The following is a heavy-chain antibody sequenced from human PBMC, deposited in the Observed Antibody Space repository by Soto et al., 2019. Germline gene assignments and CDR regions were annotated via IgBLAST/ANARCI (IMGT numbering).Heavy chain of an antibody. V-gene: IGHV3-72*01. CDR1: GFTFSDHY. D-gene: IGHD6-13*01. Sequence: RRLSWAASGFTFSDHYMDWVRQAPGKGLEWVGRTRDKPNSYTTEYAASVKGRFTISRDDSENSVYLQMNSLKTEETAVYYCTSEAASKTGLDVWGQGTTVTVSS. J-gene: IGHJ6*02. CDR3: TSEAASKTGLDV. CDR2: TRDKPNSYTT.